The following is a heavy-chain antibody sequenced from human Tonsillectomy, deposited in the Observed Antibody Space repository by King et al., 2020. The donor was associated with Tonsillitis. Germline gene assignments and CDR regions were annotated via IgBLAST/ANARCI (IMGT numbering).Heavy chain of an antibody. CDR2: INGDVSAK. Sequence: VQLVESGGGLVQPGGSLRLSCSACGFSCNHLWMNWVRQAPEKGLEWVANINGDVSAKSSVDSVKGRCTISRDNDKNSLYLQMNSLRAEDTAVYYCARAEDRSGWFDGYDLWGQGTTVTVSS. CDR3: ARAEDRSGWFDGYDL. D-gene: IGHD6-19*01. V-gene: IGHV3-7*01. CDR1: GFSCNHLW. J-gene: IGHJ3*01.